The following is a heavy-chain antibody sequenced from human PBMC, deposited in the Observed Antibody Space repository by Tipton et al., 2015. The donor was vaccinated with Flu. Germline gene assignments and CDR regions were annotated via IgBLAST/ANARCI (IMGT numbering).Heavy chain of an antibody. CDR1: GYSISTGDY. CDR2: IYYTGGT. Sequence: TLSLTCNVSGYSISTGDYWGWIRQPPGKGLEWIGYIYYTGGTNQNPSLKSRVTLSVDTSKNQFSLKLNSVTTADMAVYYCARRDYTNYVSDPKSWFDPWGQGTLVAVSS. V-gene: IGHV4-38-2*02. CDR3: ARRDYTNYVSDPKSWFDP. D-gene: IGHD4-11*01. J-gene: IGHJ5*02.